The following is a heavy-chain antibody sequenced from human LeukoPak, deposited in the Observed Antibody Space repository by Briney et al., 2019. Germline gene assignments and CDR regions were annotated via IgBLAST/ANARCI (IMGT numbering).Heavy chain of an antibody. V-gene: IGHV3-23*01. CDR1: GFTFSSYA. J-gene: IGHJ5*01. CDR2: ISGSGGST. CDR3: ARACSPHGQAAATPYNWFDP. D-gene: IGHD6-13*01. Sequence: GGSLRLSCVASGFTFSSYAMSWVRQAPGKGLEWVSGISGSGGSTYYADSVKGRFTISRDNSKNTLFLQMNSLRSEDTAVYYCARACSPHGQAAATPYNWFDPWGQGTLVTVSS.